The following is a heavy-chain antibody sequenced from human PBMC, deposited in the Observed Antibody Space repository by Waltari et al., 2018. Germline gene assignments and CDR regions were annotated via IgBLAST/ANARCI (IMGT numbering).Heavy chain of an antibody. CDR3: VRSLTSFDAFDI. CDR2: IYYSGST. CDR1: GGSISSYY. J-gene: IGHJ3*02. Sequence: QVQLQESGPGLVKPSETLSLTCTVSGGSISSYYWSWIRQPPGKGLEWIGYIYYSGSTNYNPSLKSRVTISVDTSKNQFSLKLSSVTAADTAVYYCVRSLTSFDAFDIWGQGTMVTVSS. V-gene: IGHV4-59*01. D-gene: IGHD1-1*01.